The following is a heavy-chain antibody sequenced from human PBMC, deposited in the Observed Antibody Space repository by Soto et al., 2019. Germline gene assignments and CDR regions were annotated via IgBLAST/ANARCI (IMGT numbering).Heavy chain of an antibody. CDR1: GGTFSSYA. CDR2: ISYDGSNK. CDR3: ARWVVRDPTTTYVDY. J-gene: IGHJ4*02. V-gene: IGHV3-30-3*01. Sequence: PGGSLRLSCAAAGGTFSSYAMHWVRQAPGKGLEWVAVISYDGSNKYYADSVKGRFTISRDNSKNTLYLQMNSLRAEDTAVYYCARWVVRDPTTTYVDYWGQGTLVTVSS. D-gene: IGHD3-10*01.